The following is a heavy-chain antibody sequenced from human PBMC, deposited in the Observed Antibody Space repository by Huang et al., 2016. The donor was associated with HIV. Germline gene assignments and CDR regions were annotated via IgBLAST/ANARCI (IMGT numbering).Heavy chain of an antibody. J-gene: IGHJ4*02. CDR3: ARALGMNGGFFDY. D-gene: IGHD2-8*01. Sequence: QVQVVQSGAEVRKPGSSVKVSCKASGGALGSYTLSWVRQAPGQGLEWVGGFIPVTGTLKYAQKVQGRVTMTADDSKNTEYMILSNLRPEDTAVYFCARALGMNGGFFDYWGQGTLVTVSS. V-gene: IGHV1-69*13. CDR2: FIPVTGTL. CDR1: GGALGSYT.